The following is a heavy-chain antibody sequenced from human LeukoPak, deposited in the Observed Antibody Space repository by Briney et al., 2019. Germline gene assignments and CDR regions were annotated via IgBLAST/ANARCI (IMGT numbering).Heavy chain of an antibody. V-gene: IGHV3-23*01. CDR2: IDNNDGST. CDR1: GLTFFSQA. J-gene: IGHJ5*02. D-gene: IGHD3-22*01. CDR3: AKRDYSDSSTFSPLFQS. Sequence: PGGSLRLSCAASGLTFFSQAMTWFRQAPGMGLEWVSSIDNNDGSTFYADSVKGRFTISRDNSGNTLSLQMNNLRAEDTAVYYCAKRDYSDSSTFSPLFQSWGQGTLVTVSS.